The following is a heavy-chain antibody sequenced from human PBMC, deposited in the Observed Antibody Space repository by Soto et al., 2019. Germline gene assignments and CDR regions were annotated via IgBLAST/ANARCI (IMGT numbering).Heavy chain of an antibody. CDR2: IDPSDSQT. J-gene: IGHJ4*02. Sequence: GESLKISCKGSGYSFAVYWITWVRQKPGRGLEWMGRIDPSDSQTYYSPSFRGHVTISVTKSITTVFLQWSSLRASDTAMYYCARQIYDSDTGPNFQYYFDSWGQGTPVTVSS. CDR3: ARQIYDSDTGPNFQYYFDS. D-gene: IGHD3-22*01. V-gene: IGHV5-10-1*01. CDR1: GYSFAVYW.